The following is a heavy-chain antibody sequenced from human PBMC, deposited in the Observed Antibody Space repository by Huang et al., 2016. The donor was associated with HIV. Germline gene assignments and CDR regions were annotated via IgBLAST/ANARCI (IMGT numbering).Heavy chain of an antibody. D-gene: IGHD6-19*01. J-gene: IGHJ4*02. Sequence: EVQLVESGGGLVQPGGSLRLSCVASGFTFSSYWRSWVRQDPGKGLEGVANIKQDGSEKYYVDSVKGRFTISRDNAKNSLYLQMNSLRAEDTAVYYCARGGTYSGWWQDYWGQGTLVTVSS. CDR2: IKQDGSEK. CDR3: ARGGTYSGWWQDY. V-gene: IGHV3-7*01. CDR1: GFTFSSYW.